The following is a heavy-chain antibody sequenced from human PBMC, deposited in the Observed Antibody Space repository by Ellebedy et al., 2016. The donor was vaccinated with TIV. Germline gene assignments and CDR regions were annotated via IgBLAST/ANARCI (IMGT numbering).Heavy chain of an antibody. Sequence: SETLSLTCTVSGGSISSDDYYWSWIRQPPGKGLEWIGYIFYSGSTYYNPSLKSRVTISGETSKNQFSLHLTSVTAADTAVYYCARQKTDSGSFLCDIWGQGTMVTVSS. J-gene: IGHJ3*02. V-gene: IGHV4-30-4*01. CDR2: IFYSGST. CDR3: ARQKTDSGSFLCDI. D-gene: IGHD3-3*01. CDR1: GGSISSDDYY.